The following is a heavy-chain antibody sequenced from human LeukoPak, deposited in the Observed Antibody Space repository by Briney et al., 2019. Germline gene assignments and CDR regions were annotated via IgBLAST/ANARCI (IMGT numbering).Heavy chain of an antibody. V-gene: IGHV3-23*01. D-gene: IGHD3-10*02. CDR3: AELGITMIGGV. Sequence: PGGSLRLSCAASGFTFSSHGMSWVRQAPGKGLEWVSAISGSGGSTYYADSVRGRFTISRDNAKNSLYLQMNSLRAEDTAVYYCAELGITMIGGVWGKGTTVTISS. J-gene: IGHJ6*04. CDR2: ISGSGGST. CDR1: GFTFSSHG.